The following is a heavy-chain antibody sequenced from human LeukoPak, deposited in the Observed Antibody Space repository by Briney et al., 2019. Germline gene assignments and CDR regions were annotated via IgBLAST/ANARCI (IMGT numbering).Heavy chain of an antibody. D-gene: IGHD3-10*01. J-gene: IGHJ4*02. CDR1: GYTSTSHG. CDR3: ARVGKYYYGSGSYPDY. Sequence: ASAKVSCKASGYTSTSHGISWVRQAPGQGLEWMGWISAYNGNTNYAQKLQGRVTMTTDTSTSTAYMELRSLRSDDTAVYYCARVGKYYYGSGSYPDYWGQGTLVTVSS. V-gene: IGHV1-18*01. CDR2: ISAYNGNT.